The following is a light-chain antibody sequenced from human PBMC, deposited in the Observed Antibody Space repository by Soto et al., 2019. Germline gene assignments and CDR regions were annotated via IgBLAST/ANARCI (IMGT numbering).Light chain of an antibody. J-gene: IGKJ5*01. CDR1: QSISNW. CDR3: QQRSNWIT. CDR2: KAS. V-gene: IGKV1-5*03. Sequence: DIQMTQSPSSLSASVGDRVTFTCRASQSISNWLAWYQQKPGKAPKLLIYKASTLESGVPSRFSGSGSGTEFTLTISSLQADDFAVYYCQQRSNWITFGQGTRLEIK.